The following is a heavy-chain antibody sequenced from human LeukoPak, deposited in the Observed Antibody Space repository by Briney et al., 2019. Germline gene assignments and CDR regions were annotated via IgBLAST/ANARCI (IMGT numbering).Heavy chain of an antibody. CDR3: AKAYGDYADYVVLGS. J-gene: IGHJ5*02. V-gene: IGHV3-23*01. CDR2: ISGGGGDT. Sequence: GGSLRLSCAASGFTFSSFAMTWVRQAPGKGLEWVSTISGGGGDTYYADSVKGRFTISRDNSKSTLYLQMNSLRAEDTAVYSCAKAYGDYADYVVLGSWGQGTLVTVSS. CDR1: GFTFSSFA. D-gene: IGHD4-17*01.